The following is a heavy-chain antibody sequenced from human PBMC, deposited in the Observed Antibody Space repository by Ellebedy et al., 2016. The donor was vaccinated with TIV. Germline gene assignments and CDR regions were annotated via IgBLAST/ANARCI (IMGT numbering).Heavy chain of an antibody. D-gene: IGHD2-2*01. V-gene: IGHV1-2*02. CDR2: INPNSGGT. Sequence: AASVKVSCKASGYTFTGYYMHWVRQAPGQGLEWMGWINPNSGGTNYAQKFQGRVTMTEDTSTDTAYMELSSLRSEDTAVYYCARQVPFYCSSTSCRNWFDPWGQGTLVTVSS. CDR3: ARQVPFYCSSTSCRNWFDP. J-gene: IGHJ5*02. CDR1: GYTFTGYY.